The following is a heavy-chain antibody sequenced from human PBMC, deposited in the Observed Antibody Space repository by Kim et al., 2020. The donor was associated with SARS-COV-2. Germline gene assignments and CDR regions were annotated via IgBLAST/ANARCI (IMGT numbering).Heavy chain of an antibody. J-gene: IGHJ4*02. CDR3: ARGAREFDY. Sequence: GSTNYHPSLKSRVTISVDKSKNQFSLKLSSVTAADTAVYYCARGAREFDYWGQGTLVTVSS. V-gene: IGHV4-4*02. D-gene: IGHD3-10*01. CDR2: GST.